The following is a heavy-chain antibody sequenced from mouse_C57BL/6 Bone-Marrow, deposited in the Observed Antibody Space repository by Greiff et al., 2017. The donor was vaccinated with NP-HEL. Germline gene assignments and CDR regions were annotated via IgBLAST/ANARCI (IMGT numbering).Heavy chain of an antibody. CDR3: ARNDYDEGDFDY. CDR1: GYTFTSYG. J-gene: IGHJ2*01. D-gene: IGHD2-4*01. V-gene: IGHV1-81*01. CDR2: IYPRSGNT. Sequence: QVQLQQSGAELARPGASVKLSCKASGYTFTSYGISWVKQRTGQGLEWIGEIYPRSGNTYYNEKFKGKATLTADKSSNTAYMELRSLTSEDSAVYFCARNDYDEGDFDYWGQGTTLTVSS.